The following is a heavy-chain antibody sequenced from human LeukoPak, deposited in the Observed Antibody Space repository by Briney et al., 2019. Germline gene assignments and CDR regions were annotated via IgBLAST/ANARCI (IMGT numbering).Heavy chain of an antibody. CDR1: AYTFTRYG. Sequence: GASVKVSCKASAYTFTRYGISWVRQAPGQGLEWMGWLSTDNGDTSYAQKLQGRVTMTTDTSTTTAHMELRSLTSDDTAIYYCARHGGIGPKRDYFDYWGPGTLVTVSS. CDR2: LSTDNGDT. CDR3: ARHGGIGPKRDYFDY. J-gene: IGHJ4*02. V-gene: IGHV1-18*01. D-gene: IGHD3-16*01.